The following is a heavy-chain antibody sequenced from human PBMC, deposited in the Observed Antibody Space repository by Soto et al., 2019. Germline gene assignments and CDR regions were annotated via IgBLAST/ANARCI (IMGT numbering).Heavy chain of an antibody. CDR3: ARLGVGYCSGGSCDSHAGLYFQH. CDR2: IYPGDSDT. CDR1: GYSFTSYW. V-gene: IGHV5-51*01. D-gene: IGHD2-15*01. Sequence: PGESLKISCKGSGYSFTSYWIGWVRQMPGKGLEWMGIIYPGDSDTRYSPSFQGQVTISADKSISTAYLQWSSLKASDTAMYYCARLGVGYCSGGSCDSHAGLYFQHWGQSTLVTVSS. J-gene: IGHJ1*01.